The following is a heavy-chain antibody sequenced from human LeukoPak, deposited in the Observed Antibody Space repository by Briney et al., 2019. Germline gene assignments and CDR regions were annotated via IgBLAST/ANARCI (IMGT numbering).Heavy chain of an antibody. J-gene: IGHJ4*02. V-gene: IGHV3-53*04. CDR1: GFTVSSNY. CDR2: IYSGGST. Sequence: GGSLRLSCAASGFTVSSNYMSWVRQAPGKGLEWVSVIYSGGSTYYADSVKGRFTISRHNSKNTLYLQMNSLRAEDTAVCYCARADILTGLPFDYWGQGTLVTVSS. CDR3: ARADILTGLPFDY. D-gene: IGHD3-9*01.